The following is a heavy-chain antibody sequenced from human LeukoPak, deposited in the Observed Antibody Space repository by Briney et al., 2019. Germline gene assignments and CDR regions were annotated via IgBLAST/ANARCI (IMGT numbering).Heavy chain of an antibody. CDR1: GFTFSSYW. Sequence: GGSLRLSCVASGFTFSSYWMHWVRQAPGEGLVWVSRINSDGSSTSYADSVKGRLTISRDNAKNTLYLQMNSLRAEDTAVYYCARSEYSFDYWGQGTLVTVSS. V-gene: IGHV3-74*01. D-gene: IGHD3-10*01. CDR2: INSDGSST. CDR3: ARSEYSFDY. J-gene: IGHJ4*02.